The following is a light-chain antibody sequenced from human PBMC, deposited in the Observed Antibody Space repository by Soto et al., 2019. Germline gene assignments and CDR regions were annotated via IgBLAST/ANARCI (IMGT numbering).Light chain of an antibody. Sequence: QSALTQPASVSGSPGQSITISCTGTSGDVGGYNYVSWYQQHPGKAPKLIIYDVNRRPSGVSTRFSGSKSGNTASLTISGLQAEDEADYYCSSYTSSSTVFGGGTKVTAL. CDR1: SGDVGGYNY. CDR3: SSYTSSSTV. V-gene: IGLV2-14*03. J-gene: IGLJ3*02. CDR2: DVN.